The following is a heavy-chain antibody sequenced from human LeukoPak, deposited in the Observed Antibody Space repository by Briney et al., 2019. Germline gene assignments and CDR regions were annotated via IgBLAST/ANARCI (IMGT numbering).Heavy chain of an antibody. V-gene: IGHV4-59*02. J-gene: IGHJ5*02. D-gene: IGHD1-1*01. CDR1: GGSVSSYY. CDR2: IYYSGST. CDR3: ARDRYNWNDGPNWFDP. Sequence: SETLSLTCTVSGGSVSSYYWSWIRQPPGKGLEWVGYIYYSGSTNYNPSLKSRVTISVDTSKNQFSLKLSSVTAADTAVYYCARDRYNWNDGPNWFDPWGQGTLVTVSS.